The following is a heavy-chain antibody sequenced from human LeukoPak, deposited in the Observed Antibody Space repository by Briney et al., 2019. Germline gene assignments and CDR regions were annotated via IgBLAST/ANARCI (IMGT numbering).Heavy chain of an antibody. D-gene: IGHD3-22*01. CDR3: AKSRFYYDSTGYTLDH. V-gene: IGHV3-23*01. Sequence: GGSLRLSCAASGFTFSIYAMSWVRQAPGKGLEWVSVISGSGGSTYYADSVKGRFTISRDNSKNTLYLQMNSLRAEDTAVYYCAKSRFYYDSTGYTLDHWGQGTLVTVSS. J-gene: IGHJ4*02. CDR1: GFTFSIYA. CDR2: ISGSGGST.